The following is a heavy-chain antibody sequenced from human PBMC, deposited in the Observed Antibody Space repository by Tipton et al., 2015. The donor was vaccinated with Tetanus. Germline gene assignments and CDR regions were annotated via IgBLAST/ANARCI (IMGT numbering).Heavy chain of an antibody. D-gene: IGHD3-22*01. Sequence: SLRLSCVASGLTFSSYAMNWVRQAPGKGLEWVSAISGSDGSTYYADSVRGRFTISRDNSKNTLYLQMNSLRAEDTAVYYCARGALIPSRFNWFDPWGQGTLVTVSS. CDR3: ARGALIPSRFNWFDP. CDR2: ISGSDGST. J-gene: IGHJ5*02. CDR1: GLTFSSYA. V-gene: IGHV3-23*01.